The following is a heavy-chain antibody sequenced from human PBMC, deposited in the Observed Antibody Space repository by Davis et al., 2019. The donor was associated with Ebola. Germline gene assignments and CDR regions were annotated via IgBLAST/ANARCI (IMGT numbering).Heavy chain of an antibody. D-gene: IGHD4-17*01. CDR1: EFIVSDKY. V-gene: IGHV3-53*01. CDR3: AKLTLKTTGDFDY. Sequence: GGSLRLSCAASEFIVSDKYMSWVRQAPGKGPEWVSVIYRDGRTYYADSVMGRFTISRDNSKNTVYLQMNSLRAEDTAVYYCAKLTLKTTGDFDYWGQGALVTVSP. CDR2: IYRDGRT. J-gene: IGHJ4*02.